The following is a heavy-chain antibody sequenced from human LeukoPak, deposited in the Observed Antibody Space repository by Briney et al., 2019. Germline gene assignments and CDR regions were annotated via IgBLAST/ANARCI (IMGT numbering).Heavy chain of an antibody. CDR3: ARQGDGFDY. Sequence: PGGSLRLSCAASGFTFRSYWMTWVRQAPGKGLEWVANINQDGSEKYYVDSVKGRFTFSRDNAKDSLYLQMNSLRAEDTAVYYCARQGDGFDYWGQGTLVTVSS. V-gene: IGHV3-7*01. J-gene: IGHJ4*02. CDR2: INQDGSEK. CDR1: GFTFRSYW. D-gene: IGHD3-16*01.